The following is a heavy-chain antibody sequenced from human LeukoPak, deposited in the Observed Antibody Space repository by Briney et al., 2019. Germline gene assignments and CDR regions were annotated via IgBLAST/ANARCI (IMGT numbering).Heavy chain of an antibody. Sequence: ASVKVSCKVSGYTLTELSMHWVRRAPGKGLEWMEGFDPEDGETIYAQKFQGRVTMTEDTSTDTAYMELSSLRSEDTAVYYCATVNFRSWYLFDYWGQGTLVTVSS. D-gene: IGHD6-13*01. J-gene: IGHJ4*02. CDR2: FDPEDGET. CDR1: GYTLTELS. CDR3: ATVNFRSWYLFDY. V-gene: IGHV1-24*01.